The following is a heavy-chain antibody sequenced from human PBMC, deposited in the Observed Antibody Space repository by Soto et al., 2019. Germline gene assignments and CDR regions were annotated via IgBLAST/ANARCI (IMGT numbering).Heavy chain of an antibody. D-gene: IGHD1-7*01. J-gene: IGHJ6*02. CDR2: IIPFFGTA. CDR1: GGTFSSYA. V-gene: IGHV1-69*12. CDR3: ASPTTPLYYYYGMDV. Sequence: QVQLVQSGAEVKKPGSSVKVSCKASGGTFSSYAISWVRQAPGQGLEWMGGIIPFFGTANYAQKFQGRVTITADESTSTAYMELSSLRSADTAVYYCASPTTPLYYYYGMDVWGQGTTVTVSS.